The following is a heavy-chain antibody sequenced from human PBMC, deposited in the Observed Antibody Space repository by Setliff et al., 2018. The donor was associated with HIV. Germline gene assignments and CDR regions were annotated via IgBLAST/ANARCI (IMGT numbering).Heavy chain of an antibody. V-gene: IGHV3-23*01. CDR2: ITGSGGST. CDR1: GFSFRSYA. J-gene: IGHJ4*02. D-gene: IGHD3-22*01. CDR3: AKASRGEYYDNSGFFVTYFDY. Sequence: GGSLRLSCKASGFSFRSYAVSWVRQAPGKGLEWVSGITGSGGSTYYADSVKGRSTISRDNSGDTLYLHINSLRAEDTAVYYCAKASRGEYYDNSGFFVTYFDYWGQGKLVTVSS.